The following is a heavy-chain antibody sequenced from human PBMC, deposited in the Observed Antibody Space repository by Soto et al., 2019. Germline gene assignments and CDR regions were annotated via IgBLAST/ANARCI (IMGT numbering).Heavy chain of an antibody. V-gene: IGHV1-8*01. CDR1: GYTFTSYD. CDR3: PTPLGGGWGGLVY. Sequence: QVQLVQSGAEVKKPGASVKVSCKASGYTFTSYDINWVRQATGQGLEWMGWMNRNSGNTGYAPKVRGRVTRTRHPSSSPAYVEMSSLTSEDTAVYYRPTPLGGGWGGLVYRGPGTLVTVSS. D-gene: IGHD6-19*01. CDR2: MNRNSGNT. J-gene: IGHJ4*02.